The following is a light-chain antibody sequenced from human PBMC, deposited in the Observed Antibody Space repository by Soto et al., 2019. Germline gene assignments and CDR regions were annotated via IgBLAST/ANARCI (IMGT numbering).Light chain of an antibody. CDR2: VNGDGSH. Sequence: QPVLTQSPSASASLGASVKLTCTLSSGHSTYAITWHQQQPEKGPRYLMKVNGDGSHNTGDGIPDRFSGSSSGLERYLTISSLQSEDEADYYCQTWGTGIQVFGGGTKLTVL. J-gene: IGLJ2*01. CDR1: SGHSTYA. V-gene: IGLV4-69*01. CDR3: QTWGTGIQV.